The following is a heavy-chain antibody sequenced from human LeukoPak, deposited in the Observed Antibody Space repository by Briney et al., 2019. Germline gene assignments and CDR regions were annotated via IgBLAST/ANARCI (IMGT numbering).Heavy chain of an antibody. CDR1: GASVSRLY. V-gene: IGHV4-59*02. J-gene: IGHJ3*02. CDR3: AKCGAASRTTCQESAFDM. CDR2: VHFNGNT. D-gene: IGHD1-14*01. Sequence: SETLSLTCTVSGASVSRLYWSWVRQPPGKGLEYIGYVHFNGNTNYNPSLKSRVTMSVDTSKNQFSLKLSSVTAADTAVYYCAKCGAASRTTCQESAFDMWGQGTMVTVSS.